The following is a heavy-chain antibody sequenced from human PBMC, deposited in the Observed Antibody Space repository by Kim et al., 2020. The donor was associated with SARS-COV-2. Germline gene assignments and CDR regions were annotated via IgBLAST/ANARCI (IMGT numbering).Heavy chain of an antibody. J-gene: IGHJ6*02. CDR1: GFTFGDYA. D-gene: IGHD2-8*01. Sequence: GGSLRLSCAASGFTFGDYAMHWVRQAPGKGLEWVSGISWNSGSIGYADSVKGRFTISRDNAKNSLYLQMNSLRAEDTALYYCAKDFCTNGVCYSYGMDVWGQGTTVTVSS. CDR2: ISWNSGSI. CDR3: AKDFCTNGVCYSYGMDV. V-gene: IGHV3-9*01.